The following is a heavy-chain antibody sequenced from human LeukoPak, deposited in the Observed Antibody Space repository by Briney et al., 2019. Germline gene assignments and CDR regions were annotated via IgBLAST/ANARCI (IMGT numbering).Heavy chain of an antibody. Sequence: GRSLRLSCAASGFTFSDYYMRWLHQAPGKGLEWVSYISSSGSTIYYADSVQGRFTISRNNAKNSLYLQMNSLRAEDTAVYYCAREATVTTLDFDYWGQGTLVTVSS. V-gene: IGHV3-11*04. D-gene: IGHD4-17*01. J-gene: IGHJ4*02. CDR2: ISSSGSTI. CDR3: AREATVTTLDFDY. CDR1: GFTFSDYY.